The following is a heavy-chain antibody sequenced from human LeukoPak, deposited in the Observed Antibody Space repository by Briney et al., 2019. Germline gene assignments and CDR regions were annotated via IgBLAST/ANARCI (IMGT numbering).Heavy chain of an antibody. V-gene: IGHV4-39*01. Sequence: PSETLSLTCTVSGGSISSSSYSWGWIRQPPGKGLEWIGSIYYSGSTYYNPSLKSRVTISVDTSKNQFSLKLSSVTAADTAVYYCASSEYYDILTGYYFDYWGQGTLVTVSS. D-gene: IGHD3-9*01. J-gene: IGHJ4*02. CDR3: ASSEYYDILTGYYFDY. CDR2: IYYSGST. CDR1: GGSISSSSYS.